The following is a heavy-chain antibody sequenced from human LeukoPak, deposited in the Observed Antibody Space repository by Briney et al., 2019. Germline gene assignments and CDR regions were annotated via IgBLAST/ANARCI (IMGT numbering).Heavy chain of an antibody. D-gene: IGHD3-22*01. CDR2: ISGSGGST. Sequence: PGGSLRLSCAASGFTFSSYAMSWVRQAPGKGLEWVSAISGSGGSTYYADSVKGRFTISRDNSKNTLYLQMNSLRAEDTAVYYCAKPLYYYDSSGYYYWGRGTLVTVSS. V-gene: IGHV3-23*01. CDR3: AKPLYYYDSSGYYY. CDR1: GFTFSSYA. J-gene: IGHJ2*01.